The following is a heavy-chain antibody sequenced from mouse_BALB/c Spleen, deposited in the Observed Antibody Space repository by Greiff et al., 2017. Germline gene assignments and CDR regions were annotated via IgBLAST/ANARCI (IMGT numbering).Heavy chain of an antibody. CDR1: GFTFSSYG. Sequence: EVQGVESGGDLVKPGGSLKLSCAASGFTFSSYGMSWVRQTPDKRLEWVATISSGGSYTYYPDSVKGRFTISRDNAKNTLYLQMSSLKSEDTAMYYCARHEDYRFAYWGQGTLVTVSA. D-gene: IGHD2-12*01. V-gene: IGHV5-6*01. CDR2: ISSGGSYT. J-gene: IGHJ3*01. CDR3: ARHEDYRFAY.